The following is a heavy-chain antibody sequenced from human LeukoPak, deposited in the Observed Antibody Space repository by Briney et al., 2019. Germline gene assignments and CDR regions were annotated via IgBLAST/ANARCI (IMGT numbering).Heavy chain of an antibody. CDR3: ARGSTAYPYHFDY. Sequence: PSETLSLTCTVSGGSISSGGYYWSWIRQPPGKGLEWIGYIHNIGSTNYNPSLKSRVTISVDTSKNQFSLKLTSVTAADTAVYYCARGSTAYPYHFDYWGQGTQVTVSS. CDR1: GGSISSGGYY. D-gene: IGHD3-16*01. J-gene: IGHJ4*02. V-gene: IGHV4-61*08. CDR2: IHNIGST.